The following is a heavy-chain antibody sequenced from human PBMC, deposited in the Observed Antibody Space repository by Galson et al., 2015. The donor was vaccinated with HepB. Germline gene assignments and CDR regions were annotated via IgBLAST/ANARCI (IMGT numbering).Heavy chain of an antibody. V-gene: IGHV4-4*07. D-gene: IGHD3-22*01. J-gene: IGHJ4*02. CDR1: GASINSYY. CDR2: IDVSGST. Sequence: LSLTCTVSGASINSYYWSWIRQPAGKGLEWIGRIDVSGSTNHNPSLNSRVTMSVDTSMNQFSLKLRSVTAADTAVYYCARDHYHGRDYDYSYDYWGQGILVTVSS. CDR3: ARDHYHGRDYDYSYDY.